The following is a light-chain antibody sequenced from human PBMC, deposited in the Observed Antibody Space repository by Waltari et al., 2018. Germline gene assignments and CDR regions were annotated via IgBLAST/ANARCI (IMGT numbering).Light chain of an antibody. Sequence: EIVLTQSPGTLSLSPVERATLSCRASQSVSSSSLAWYQQKPGQAPRLLIYAASRRATGIPDRISGSGSETDFTLTLSSLEPEDFAVYYCQQHGSSPFTFGQGTKVEIK. CDR2: AAS. CDR1: QSVSSSS. J-gene: IGKJ2*01. V-gene: IGKV3-20*01. CDR3: QQHGSSPFT.